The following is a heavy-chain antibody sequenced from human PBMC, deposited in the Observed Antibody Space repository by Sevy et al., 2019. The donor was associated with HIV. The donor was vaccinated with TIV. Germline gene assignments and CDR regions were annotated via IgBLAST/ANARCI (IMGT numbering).Heavy chain of an antibody. CDR1: GFTFSSYG. CDR3: ARDPYGDCVEYGMDV. V-gene: IGHV3-33*01. Sequence: GGSLRLSCAASGFTFSSYGMHWVRQAPGKGLEWVAVIWYDGSNKYYADSVKGRFTISRDNSKNTLYLQMNSLRAEDTAVYYCARDPYGDCVEYGMDVWGQGTTVTVSS. D-gene: IGHD4-17*01. J-gene: IGHJ6*02. CDR2: IWYDGSNK.